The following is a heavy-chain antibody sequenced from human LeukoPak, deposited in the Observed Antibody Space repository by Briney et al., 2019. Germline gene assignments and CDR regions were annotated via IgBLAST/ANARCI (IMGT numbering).Heavy chain of an antibody. V-gene: IGHV3-21*01. CDR1: GFTFSSYE. D-gene: IGHD6-19*01. J-gene: IGHJ4*02. CDR3: ARDLGIAVAGTGY. CDR2: ISSSSSNI. Sequence: PGGSLRLSCVVSGFTFSSYEMNWVRQAPGKGREWVSSISSSSSNIYYAASVKSRFTITSDNAKNPLNLELNSLSAENTAVYYCARDLGIAVAGTGYWGQGTLVTVSS.